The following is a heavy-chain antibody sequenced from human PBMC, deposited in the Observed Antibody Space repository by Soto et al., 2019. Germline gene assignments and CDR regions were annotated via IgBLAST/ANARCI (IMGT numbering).Heavy chain of an antibody. J-gene: IGHJ4*02. CDR1: GYTFSSYH. CDR2: ISAYNGNT. V-gene: IGHV1-18*01. CDR3: ARDLPPVDY. Sequence: QIQLVQSGAEVKKPGASVKVSCKASGYTFSSYHITWVRQAPGQGLEWMGWISAYNGNTNYAQNLQGRVTMTTDPATSTAYMELRSLRSDDTAVYYCARDLPPVDYWGQGTLVTVSS.